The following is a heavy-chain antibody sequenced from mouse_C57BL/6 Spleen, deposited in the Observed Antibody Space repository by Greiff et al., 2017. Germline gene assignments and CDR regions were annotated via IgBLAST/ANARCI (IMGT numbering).Heavy chain of an antibody. D-gene: IGHD2-4*01. J-gene: IGHJ2*01. CDR2: ISSGSSTI. V-gene: IGHV5-17*01. CDR1: GFTFSDYG. CDR3: ASSSTMIRGYFDY. Sequence: EVKLVESGGGLVKPGGSLKLSCAASGFTFSDYGMHWVRQAPEKGLEWVAYISSGSSTIYYADTVKGRFTISRDNAKNTLFLQMTSLRSEDTAMYYCASSSTMIRGYFDYWGQGTTLTVSS.